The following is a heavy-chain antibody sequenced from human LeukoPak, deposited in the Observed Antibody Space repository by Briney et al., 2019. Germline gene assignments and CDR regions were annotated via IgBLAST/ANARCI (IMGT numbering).Heavy chain of an antibody. V-gene: IGHV1-2*02. D-gene: IGHD5-12*01. CDR3: TREARAGKWFDP. CDR1: GYTFNDYY. J-gene: IGHJ5*02. Sequence: ASVKVSCKASGYTFNDYYIHWVRQAPGQGLEWMGWINPDSGGTKYAQKFQGRVTMTRDTSIRTVYMELSRLTYDDTAVFYCTREARAGKWFDPWGQGTLATVSP. CDR2: INPDSGGT.